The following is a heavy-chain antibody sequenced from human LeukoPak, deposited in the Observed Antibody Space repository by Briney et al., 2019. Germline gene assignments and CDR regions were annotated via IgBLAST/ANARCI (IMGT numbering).Heavy chain of an antibody. Sequence: GGSLRLSCAASGFTFSSYSMNWVRQAPGKGLERVSSISSSSRYIYYADSVKGRFTISRDNAKNSLFLQMNSLRAEDTAVYYCVRDLHCSSTSCYRYYSGMDVWGQGTTVTVSS. CDR2: ISSSSRYI. V-gene: IGHV3-21*01. CDR1: GFTFSSYS. CDR3: VRDLHCSSTSCYRYYSGMDV. D-gene: IGHD2-2*02. J-gene: IGHJ6*02.